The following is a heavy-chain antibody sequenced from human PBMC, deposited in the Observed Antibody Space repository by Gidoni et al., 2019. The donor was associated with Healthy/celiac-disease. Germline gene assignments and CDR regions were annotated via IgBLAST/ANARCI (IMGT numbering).Heavy chain of an antibody. CDR2: ISSSSSYI. CDR3: ARDRTLTPEYYVNEAFDI. D-gene: IGHD3-3*01. CDR1: GFTFSSYS. Sequence: EVQLVESGGGLVKPGGSLRLSCAASGFTFSSYSMNWVRQAPGKGLEWVSSISSSSSYIYYADSVKGRFTISRDNAKNSLYLQMNSLRAEDTAVYYCARDRTLTPEYYVNEAFDIWGQGTMVTVSS. V-gene: IGHV3-21*01. J-gene: IGHJ3*02.